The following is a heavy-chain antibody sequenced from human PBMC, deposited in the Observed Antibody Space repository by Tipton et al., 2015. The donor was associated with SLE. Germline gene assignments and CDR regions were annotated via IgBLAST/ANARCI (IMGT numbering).Heavy chain of an antibody. CDR1: GYWFFNYG. D-gene: IGHD2-2*01. CDR2: ITGYNGYK. J-gene: IGHJ4*02. Sequence: QLVQSGAEVKKPGASVKISCKTSGYWFFNYGISWVRQAPGQGLEWMGWITGYNGYKNYAQKFQGRVTMTTDTSTNTAYMELANLISDDTAVYYCARDGGCSGTTCYRPNFDSWGQGTLVTVSS. CDR3: ARDGGCSGTTCYRPNFDS. V-gene: IGHV1-18*01.